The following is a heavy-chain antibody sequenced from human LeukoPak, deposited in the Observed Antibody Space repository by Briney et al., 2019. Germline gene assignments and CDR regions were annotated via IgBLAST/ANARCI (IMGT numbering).Heavy chain of an antibody. V-gene: IGHV4-59*12. Sequence: SSETLSLTCTVSGGAISSDYWSWIRQPPGKGLECIGDIYYSGSTNYNPSLKSRVTISVDTSKNQFSLTLSSVTAADTAVYYCARVSSYSWYFDLWGRGTLVTVSS. CDR2: IYYSGST. D-gene: IGHD1-26*01. CDR1: GGAISSDY. CDR3: ARVSSYSWYFDL. J-gene: IGHJ2*01.